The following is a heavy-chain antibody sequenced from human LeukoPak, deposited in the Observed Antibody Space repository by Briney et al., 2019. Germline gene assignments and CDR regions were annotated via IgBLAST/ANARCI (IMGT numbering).Heavy chain of an antibody. Sequence: SETLSLTCTVSGDSISTYYRSWIRQSPEKGLEWIGYILYTGNTYYDPSLKSRVTISVDTSKNQFSLKLTSVTAADTAVYYCARDGYSAHDGLWGQGTLVTVSS. J-gene: IGHJ4*02. CDR2: ILYTGNT. CDR3: ARDGYSAHDGL. V-gene: IGHV4-59*01. D-gene: IGHD5-12*01. CDR1: GDSISTYY.